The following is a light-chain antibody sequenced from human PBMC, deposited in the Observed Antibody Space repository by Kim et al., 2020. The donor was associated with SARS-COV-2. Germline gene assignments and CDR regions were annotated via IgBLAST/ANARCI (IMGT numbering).Light chain of an antibody. CDR3: QQYNNFPNT. CDR1: QGIGNN. V-gene: IGKV1-16*01. J-gene: IGKJ2*01. CDR2: LAS. Sequence: DIQMTQSPSSLSASVGDRVTITCRPSQGIGNNLAWFQQKPGKAPKCLIYLASSLQSGVPSRFSGSASGTDFTLSISSLQPEDFATYYCQQYNNFPNTFGQGTKLEI.